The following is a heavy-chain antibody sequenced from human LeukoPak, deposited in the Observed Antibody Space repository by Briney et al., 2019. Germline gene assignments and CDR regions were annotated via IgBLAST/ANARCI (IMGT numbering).Heavy chain of an antibody. D-gene: IGHD3-22*01. V-gene: IGHV4-39*01. J-gene: IGHJ3*02. CDR2: IYYSGST. CDR1: GGSISSSSYY. Sequence: SETLSLTCTVSGGSISSSSYYWGWIRQPPGKGLEWIGSIYYSGSTYYNPSLKSRVTISVDTSKNQFSLKLSSVTAADTAVYYCASSYDSFPDAFDIWGQGTMVTVSS. CDR3: ASSYDSFPDAFDI.